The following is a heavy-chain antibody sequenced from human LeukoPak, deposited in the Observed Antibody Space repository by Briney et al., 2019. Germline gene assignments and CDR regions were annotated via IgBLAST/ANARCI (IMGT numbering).Heavy chain of an antibody. CDR3: ARGTPAIFGVVIIYWFDP. CDR2: IYYSGST. J-gene: IGHJ5*02. Sequence: SETLSLTCTVSGGSISSYYWSWIRQPPGKGLEWIGYIYYSGSTNYNPSLKSRVTISVDTSKNQFSLKLSSVTAADTAVYYCARGTPAIFGVVIIYWFDPWGQGTLVTVSS. V-gene: IGHV4-59*12. CDR1: GGSISSYY. D-gene: IGHD3-3*01.